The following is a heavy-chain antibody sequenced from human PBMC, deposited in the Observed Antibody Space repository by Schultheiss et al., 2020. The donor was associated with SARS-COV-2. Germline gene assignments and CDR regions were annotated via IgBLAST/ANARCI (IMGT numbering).Heavy chain of an antibody. Sequence: SETLSLTCTVSGGSISSGSYYWSWIRQPAGKGLEWIGRIYTSGSTNYNPSLKSRVTISVDTSKNQFSLKLSSVTAADTAVYYCASGYCSSTSCHPDWYFDLWGRGTLVTVSS. V-gene: IGHV4-61*02. CDR3: ASGYCSSTSCHPDWYFDL. J-gene: IGHJ2*01. CDR2: IYTSGST. D-gene: IGHD2-2*01. CDR1: GGSISSGSYY.